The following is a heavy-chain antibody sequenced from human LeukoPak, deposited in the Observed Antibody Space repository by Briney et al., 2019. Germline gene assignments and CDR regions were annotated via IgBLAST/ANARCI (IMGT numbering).Heavy chain of an antibody. D-gene: IGHD6-6*01. V-gene: IGHV1-18*01. CDR3: ARDTPGYSSSYEYYYYYYGMDV. CDR1: GGTFSTYA. CDR2: ISAYNGNT. Sequence: GSSVKVSCKASGGTFSTYAISWVRQAPGQGLEWMGWISAYNGNTNYAQKLQGRVTMTTDTSTSTAYMELRSLRSDDTAVYYCARDTPGYSSSYEYYYYYYGMDVWGQGTTVTVSS. J-gene: IGHJ6*02.